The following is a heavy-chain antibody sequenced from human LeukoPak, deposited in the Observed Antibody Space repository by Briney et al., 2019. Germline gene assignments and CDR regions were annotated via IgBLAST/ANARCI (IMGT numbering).Heavy chain of an antibody. CDR2: IYYSGST. J-gene: IGHJ2*01. V-gene: IGHV4-59*01. Sequence: SETLFLTCTVSGGSISSYYWSWIRQPPGKGLEWIGCIYYSGSTNYNPSLKSRVTISVDTSKNQFSLKLSSVTAADTAVYYCARDGTSPWYFDLWGRGTLVTVSS. CDR1: GGSISSYY. CDR3: ARDGTSPWYFDL. D-gene: IGHD1-26*01.